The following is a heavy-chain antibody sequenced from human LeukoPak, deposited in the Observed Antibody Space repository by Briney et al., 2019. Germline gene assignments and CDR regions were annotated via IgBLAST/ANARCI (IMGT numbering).Heavy chain of an antibody. J-gene: IGHJ6*03. CDR1: GGSISSYY. V-gene: IGHV4-59*01. CDR2: IYYSGST. Sequence: SETLSLTCTVSGGSISSYYWSWIRQPPGKGLEWIGYIYYSGSTNYNPSLKSRVTISVDTSKNQFSLKLSSVTAADTAVYYCARAAIVGATYPYYYYYYMDVWGKGTTVTISS. D-gene: IGHD1-26*01. CDR3: ARAAIVGATYPYYYYYYMDV.